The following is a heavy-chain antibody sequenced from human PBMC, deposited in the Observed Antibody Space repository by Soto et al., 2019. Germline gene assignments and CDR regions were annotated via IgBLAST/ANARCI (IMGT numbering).Heavy chain of an antibody. V-gene: IGHV3-21*01. J-gene: IGHJ3*02. CDR2: ISSSSSYI. D-gene: IGHD6-19*01. CDR3: ATHPPNIIAVAVSRVVFDI. CDR1: GFTFSSYG. Sequence: PGGSLRLSCAASGFTFSSYGMHWVRQAPGKGLEWVSSISSSSSYIYYADSVKGRFTISRDNAKNSLYLQMNSLRAEDTAVYYCATHPPNIIAVAVSRVVFDIWGQGKMVTVSS.